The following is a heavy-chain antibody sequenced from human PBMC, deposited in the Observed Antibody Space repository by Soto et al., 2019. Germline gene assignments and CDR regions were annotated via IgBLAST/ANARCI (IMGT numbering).Heavy chain of an antibody. CDR1: GFTFSSYA. Sequence: EEQLLQSGGGLAQPGGSLRVSCTASGFTFSSYAMTWVRQAPGKGLVWVSAISGRGGSTYYADSVKGRFTISRDNSKNTLYLQMNSLRAEETAVYYCAKGFYYGMDVWCQGTTVTVSS. J-gene: IGHJ6*02. CDR2: ISGRGGST. CDR3: AKGFYYGMDV. V-gene: IGHV3-23*01.